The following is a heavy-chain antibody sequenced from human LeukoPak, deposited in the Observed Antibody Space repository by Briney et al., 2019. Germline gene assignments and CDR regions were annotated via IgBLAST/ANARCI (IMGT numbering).Heavy chain of an antibody. CDR3: ARVSWYGDPPSAWFDP. V-gene: IGHV1-2*02. CDR2: INPNSGAT. Sequence: GASVKVSCKASGYTFTGYYMHWVRQAPGQGLEWMGWINPNSGATKYAQKFQGRVTMTRDTSISTAYMEVSSLRSDDTAMYYCARVSWYGDPPSAWFDPWGQGTPVTVSS. J-gene: IGHJ5*02. D-gene: IGHD4-17*01. CDR1: GYTFTGYY.